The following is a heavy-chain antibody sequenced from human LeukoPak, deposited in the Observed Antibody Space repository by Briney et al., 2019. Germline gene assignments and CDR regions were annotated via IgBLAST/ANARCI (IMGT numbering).Heavy chain of an antibody. CDR3: TTRLRYFDWTIYDFDY. J-gene: IGHJ4*02. CDR1: GFTFSNAW. Sequence: GGSLRLSCAASGFTFSNAWMSWVRQAPGKGLEWVGRIKSKTDGGTTDYAAPVKGRFTISRDDSKNTLYLQMNSLKTEDTAVYYCTTRLRYFDWTIYDFDYWGQGTLVAVSS. CDR2: IKSKTDGGTT. D-gene: IGHD3-9*01. V-gene: IGHV3-15*01.